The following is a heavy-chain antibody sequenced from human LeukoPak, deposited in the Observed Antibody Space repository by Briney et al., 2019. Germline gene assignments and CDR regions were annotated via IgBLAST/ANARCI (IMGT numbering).Heavy chain of an antibody. J-gene: IGHJ4*02. CDR2: IWYDGSNK. CDR3: ARGIYCSSTSCYPHPFDY. D-gene: IGHD2-2*01. Sequence: GGSLRLSCAASGFTFSSYGMHWVRQAPGKGLEWVAVIWYDGSNKFYADSVKGRFTISRDNSKNTLYLQMNSLRAEDTAVYYCARGIYCSSTSCYPHPFDYWGQGTLVTVSS. V-gene: IGHV3-33*01. CDR1: GFTFSSYG.